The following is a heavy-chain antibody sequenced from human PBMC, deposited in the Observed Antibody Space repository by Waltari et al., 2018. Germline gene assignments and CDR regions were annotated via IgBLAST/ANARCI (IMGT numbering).Heavy chain of an antibody. CDR2: INHSGST. V-gene: IGHV4-34*01. J-gene: IGHJ5*02. CDR1: GGSFSGSY. Sequence: QVQLHQWGAGLLKASETLSLTCAVYGGSFSGSYWNWIRQPPGKGLEWIGEINHSGSTNYNPALKSRVTISVDTAKNQFSLRLTCVTAADTSVYYCARGRLSSQLQARGRRGNWFDPWGQGTLVTVSS. D-gene: IGHD3-16*02. CDR3: ARGRLSSQLQARGRRGNWFDP.